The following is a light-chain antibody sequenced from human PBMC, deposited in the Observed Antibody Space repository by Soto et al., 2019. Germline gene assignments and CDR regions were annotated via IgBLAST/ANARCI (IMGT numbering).Light chain of an antibody. Sequence: IQMTQSASTMSGSVGDRVTITCRASQTISSWLAWYQQKPGKAPKLLIYKASTLKSGVPSRFSVSGSGTEFTLTISSLKTDDFATYYCQHYNSYPEAFCQGTKVDIK. CDR2: KAS. CDR1: QTISSW. J-gene: IGKJ1*01. CDR3: QHYNSYPEA. V-gene: IGKV1-5*03.